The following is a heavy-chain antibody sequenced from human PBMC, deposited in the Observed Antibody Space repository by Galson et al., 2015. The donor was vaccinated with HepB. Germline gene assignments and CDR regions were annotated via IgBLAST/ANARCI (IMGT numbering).Heavy chain of an antibody. CDR2: ISSSSSYT. J-gene: IGHJ4*02. CDR3: ARGWGGYYFDY. CDR1: GFTFSDYY. Sequence: SLRLSCAASGFTFSDYYMSWIRQAPGKGLEWVSYISSSSSYTNYADSVKGRFTISRDNAKNSLYLQMNSLRAEDTAVYYCARGWGGYYFDYWGQGTLVTVSS. D-gene: IGHD3-3*01. V-gene: IGHV3-11*06.